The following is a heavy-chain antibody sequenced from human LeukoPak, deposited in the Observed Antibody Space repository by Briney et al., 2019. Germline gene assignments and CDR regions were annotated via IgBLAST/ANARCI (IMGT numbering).Heavy chain of an antibody. CDR2: ISRSGSTI. CDR1: GFTFSSYE. CDR3: ARVRYFVQVPDAFDI. J-gene: IGHJ3*02. D-gene: IGHD3-9*01. Sequence: GGSLRLSCAASGFTFSSYEMNWVRQAPGKGLEWVSYISRSGSTIYCANSMKGRFTISRDNAKNSLYLQMNSLRAEDTAVYYCARVRYFVQVPDAFDIWGQGTMVTVSS. V-gene: IGHV3-48*03.